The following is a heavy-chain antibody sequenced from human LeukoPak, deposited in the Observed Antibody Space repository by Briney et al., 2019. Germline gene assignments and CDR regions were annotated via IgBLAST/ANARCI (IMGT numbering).Heavy chain of an antibody. D-gene: IGHD3-22*01. J-gene: IGHJ4*02. CDR2: IYWNDDK. V-gene: IGHV2-5*01. CDR1: GFSLSTSGVG. CDR3: AHIRYYYDRWYFDY. Sequence: SGPTLVNPTQTLTLTCTFSGFSLSTSGVGVGWIRQPPGKALEWLALIYWNDDKRYSPSLKSRLTITKDTSKNQVVLTMTNMDPVDTATYYCAHIRYYYDRWYFDYWGQGTLVTVSS.